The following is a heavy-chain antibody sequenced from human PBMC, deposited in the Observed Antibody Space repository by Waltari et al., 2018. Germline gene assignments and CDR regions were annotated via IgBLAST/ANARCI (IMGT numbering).Heavy chain of an antibody. D-gene: IGHD3-10*01. CDR1: GLSLRIYG. CDR2: IWFDGGQT. Sequence: QAQLVESGGGVVQPGMSLRLSCTGPGLSLRIYGMHWVRQAPGKGLEWVALIWFDGGQTYYADSVRGRFTISRDNSKNTLYLDMNSLKLNDTAIYYCAKDAFGNTYVDHWGQGTLVTVAS. V-gene: IGHV3-33*06. CDR3: AKDAFGNTYVDH. J-gene: IGHJ4*02.